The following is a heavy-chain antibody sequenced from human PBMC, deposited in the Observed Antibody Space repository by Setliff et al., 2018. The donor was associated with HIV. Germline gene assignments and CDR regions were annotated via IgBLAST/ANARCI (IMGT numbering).Heavy chain of an antibody. Sequence: PGGSLRLSCAASGFTFDDYTMHWVRQAPGKAPEWVSLINWDGGTTYDAESVKGRLTISRDNSKDSLYLQMNSLRAADTALYYCAKGHATVTSHTEIDYWGQGTLVTGSS. CDR3: AKGHATVTSHTEIDY. CDR1: GFTFDDYT. V-gene: IGHV3-43D*04. J-gene: IGHJ4*02. CDR2: INWDGGTT. D-gene: IGHD4-17*01.